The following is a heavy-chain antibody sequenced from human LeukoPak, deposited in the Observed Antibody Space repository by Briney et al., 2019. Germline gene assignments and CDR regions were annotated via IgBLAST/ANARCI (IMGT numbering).Heavy chain of an antibody. CDR3: ARDPLKATVTTTYYFDY. J-gene: IGHJ4*02. Sequence: GGSLRLSCAASGFTFSDYYMSWIRQAPGKGLEWVSYISSSGSTIYYADSVKGRFTISMDNAKNSLYLQMNSLRAEDTAVYYCARDPLKATVTTTYYFDYWGQGTLVTVSS. CDR1: GFTFSDYY. CDR2: ISSSGSTI. D-gene: IGHD4-17*01. V-gene: IGHV3-11*04.